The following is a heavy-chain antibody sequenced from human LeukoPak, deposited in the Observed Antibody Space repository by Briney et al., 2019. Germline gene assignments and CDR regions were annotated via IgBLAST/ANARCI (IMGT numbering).Heavy chain of an antibody. Sequence: GASVKVSCKASGYTFTDYYMHWVRQAPGQGLEWMGWTNPNSGVTNYAQKFQGRVTMTRDTSISTAYMELSRLRSDDTAVYYCARDQYSSRWYFRKNWFDPWGQGTLVTVSS. CDR2: TNPNSGVT. D-gene: IGHD6-13*01. CDR1: GYTFTDYY. CDR3: ARDQYSSRWYFRKNWFDP. J-gene: IGHJ5*02. V-gene: IGHV1-2*02.